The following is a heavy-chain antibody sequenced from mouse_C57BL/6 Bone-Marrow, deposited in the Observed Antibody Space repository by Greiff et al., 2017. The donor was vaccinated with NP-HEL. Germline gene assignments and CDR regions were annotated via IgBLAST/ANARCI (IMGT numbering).Heavy chain of an antibody. J-gene: IGHJ4*01. CDR2: IWSGGST. D-gene: IGHD1-1*01. CDR1: GFSLTSYG. Sequence: QVQLKQSGPGLVQPSQSLSITCTVSGFSLTSYGVHWVRQSPGKGLEWLGVIWSGGSTDYNAAFISRLSISKDNSTSQVFFKMNSLQAGDTAIYYCARGDGSSYEEGAMDYWGQGTSVTVSS. V-gene: IGHV2-2*01. CDR3: ARGDGSSYEEGAMDY.